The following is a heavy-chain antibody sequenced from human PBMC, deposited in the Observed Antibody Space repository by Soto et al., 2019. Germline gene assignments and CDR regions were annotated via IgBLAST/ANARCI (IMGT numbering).Heavy chain of an antibody. CDR2: VYWNDEK. Sequence: QITLKESGPTLVKPTQTLTLTCSFSGFSLNTSGVGVGWIRQPPGKALEWLALVYWNDEKRYSPSLMSRITITKDDSNNQVVFTMTNMDTVDTATYYCAHSQGSYSGWYGWFDPWGQGTLVTVSA. J-gene: IGHJ5*02. CDR1: GFSLNTSGVG. V-gene: IGHV2-5*01. CDR3: AHSQGSYSGWYGWFDP. D-gene: IGHD6-19*01.